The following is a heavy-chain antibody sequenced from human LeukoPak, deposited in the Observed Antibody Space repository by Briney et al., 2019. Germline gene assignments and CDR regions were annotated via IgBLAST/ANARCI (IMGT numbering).Heavy chain of an antibody. CDR3: ARARGVISPDFDY. Sequence: ASVKVSCKASGYTFTSYDINWVRQATGQGLEWMGWINPNSGGTNYAQKFQGRVTMTRDTSISTAYMELSRLRSDDTAVYYCARARGVISPDFDYWGQGTLVTVSS. CDR1: GYTFTSYD. CDR2: INPNSGGT. D-gene: IGHD3-10*01. J-gene: IGHJ4*02. V-gene: IGHV1-2*02.